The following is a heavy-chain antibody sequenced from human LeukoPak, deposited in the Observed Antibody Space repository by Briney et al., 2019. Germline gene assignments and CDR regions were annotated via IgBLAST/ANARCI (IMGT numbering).Heavy chain of an antibody. J-gene: IGHJ4*02. V-gene: IGHV3-11*01. D-gene: IGHD3-10*01. CDR3: ARDRGDYFDY. Sequence: GGSLRLSCAASGFTFSDYYMSWIRQPPGRGLEWVPYISSSGSTMYYADSVKGRFTISRDNAKNSLYLQMNSLRAEDTAVYYCARDRGDYFDYWGQGTLVTVSS. CDR2: ISSSGSTM. CDR1: GFTFSDYY.